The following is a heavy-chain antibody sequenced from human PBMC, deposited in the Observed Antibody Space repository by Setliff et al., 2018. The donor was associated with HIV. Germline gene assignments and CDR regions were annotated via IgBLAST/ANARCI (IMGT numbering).Heavy chain of an antibody. Sequence: PSETLSLTCAVSGYSISSGYYWGWIRQPPGKGLEWIGSIFHSGSTYYNPSLQSRVTVSVDTSKNHVSLRLTSVTAADTGVYYCARHRDPPGTSWIYYYYYMDLWGEGTTVTVSS. D-gene: IGHD6-13*01. CDR3: ARHRDPPGTSWIYYYYYMDL. J-gene: IGHJ6*03. V-gene: IGHV4-38-2*01. CDR1: GYSISSGYY. CDR2: IFHSGST.